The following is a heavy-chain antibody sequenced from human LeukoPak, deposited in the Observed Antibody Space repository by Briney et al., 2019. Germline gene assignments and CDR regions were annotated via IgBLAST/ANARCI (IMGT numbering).Heavy chain of an antibody. CDR2: IIPIFGTA. J-gene: IGHJ4*02. V-gene: IGHV1-69*06. CDR3: ARDADAYGDYVGY. D-gene: IGHD4-17*01. CDR1: GYTFSSYA. Sequence: GASVKVSCKASGYTFSSYAISWVRQAPGQGLEWMGGIIPIFGTANYAQKFQGRVTITADKSTSTAYMELSSLRSEDTAVYYCARDADAYGDYVGYWGQGTLVTVSS.